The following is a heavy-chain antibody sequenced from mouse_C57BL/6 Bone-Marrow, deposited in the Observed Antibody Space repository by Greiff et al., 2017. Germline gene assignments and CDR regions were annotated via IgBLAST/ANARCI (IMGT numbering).Heavy chain of an antibody. CDR1: GYTFTSYW. V-gene: IGHV1-64*01. Sequence: QVQLQQPGAELVKPGASVKLSCKASGYTFTSYWMHWVKQRPGQGLEWIGMIHPNSGSTNYNEKFKSKATLTVDKSSSTAYMQLSSLTSEDSAFYYCARFSTTVVPFAYWGQGTLVTVSA. D-gene: IGHD1-1*01. J-gene: IGHJ3*01. CDR3: ARFSTTVVPFAY. CDR2: IHPNSGST.